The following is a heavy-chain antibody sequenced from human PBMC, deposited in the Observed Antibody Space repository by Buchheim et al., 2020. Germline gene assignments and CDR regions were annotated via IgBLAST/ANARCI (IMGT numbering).Heavy chain of an antibody. CDR1: GGSISSYY. J-gene: IGHJ5*02. V-gene: IGHV4-59*08. D-gene: IGHD3-22*01. CDR2: IYYSGST. Sequence: QVQLQESGPGLVKPSETLSLTCTVSGGSISSYYWSWIRQPPGKGLEWIGYIYYSGSTNYNPSLKSRVTISVDTSKTQFYLKLSSVTAADTAVYYCARSGYYYDSSGYYEENWFDPWGQGTL. CDR3: ARSGYYYDSSGYYEENWFDP.